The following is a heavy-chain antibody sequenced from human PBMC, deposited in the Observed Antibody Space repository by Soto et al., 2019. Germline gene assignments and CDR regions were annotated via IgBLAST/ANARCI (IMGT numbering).Heavy chain of an antibody. CDR3: ARSRKQQLPYGWFDP. Sequence: QVQLVESGGGVVQPGRSLRLSCAASGFTFSSYAMHWVRQAPGKGLEWVAVISYDGSNKYYADSVKGRFTISRDNSKNTLYLQMNSLRAEDTAVYYYARSRKQQLPYGWFDPWGQGTLVTVSS. CDR1: GFTFSSYA. J-gene: IGHJ5*02. V-gene: IGHV3-30-3*01. CDR2: ISYDGSNK. D-gene: IGHD6-13*01.